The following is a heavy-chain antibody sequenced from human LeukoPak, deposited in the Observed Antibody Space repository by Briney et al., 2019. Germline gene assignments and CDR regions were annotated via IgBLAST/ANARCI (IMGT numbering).Heavy chain of an antibody. CDR3: ARVFSNYYDSSGYPTDDY. CDR1: GYTFTSYG. J-gene: IGHJ4*02. Sequence: GASVKVSCKASGYTFTSYGISWVRQATGQGLEWMGWMNPNSGNTGYAQKFQGRVTMTRNTSISTAYMELSSLRSEDTAVYYCARVFSNYYDSSGYPTDDYWGQGTLVTVSS. D-gene: IGHD3-22*01. CDR2: MNPNSGNT. V-gene: IGHV1-8*02.